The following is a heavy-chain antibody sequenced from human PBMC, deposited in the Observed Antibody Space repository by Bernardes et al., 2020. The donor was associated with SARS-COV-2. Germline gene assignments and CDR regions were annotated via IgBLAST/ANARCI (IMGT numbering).Heavy chain of an antibody. Sequence: TLKLSCAAFGFIFSNYFMHWVRQAPGKGLEWVEIISSDGSNKHYADSVRGRFTISRHNSKNTLFLQMNSLRPEDTAVYSCARETHDSTSSYVDYWGQGILVTVSS. CDR2: ISSDGSNK. D-gene: IGHD6-6*01. CDR1: GFIFSNYF. V-gene: IGHV3-30-3*01. CDR3: ARETHDSTSSYVDY. J-gene: IGHJ4*02.